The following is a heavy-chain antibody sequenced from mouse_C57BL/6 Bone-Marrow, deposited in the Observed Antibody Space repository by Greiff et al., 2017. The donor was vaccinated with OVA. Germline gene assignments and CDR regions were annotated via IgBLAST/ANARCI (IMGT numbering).Heavy chain of an antibody. CDR1: GFTFSDYY. V-gene: IGHV5-12*01. CDR2: ISNGGGST. CDR3: ARHVGLDGYYAMDY. Sequence: EVMLVESGGGLVQPGGSLKLSCAASGFTFSDYYMYWVRQTPEKRLEWVAYISNGGGSTYYPDTVKGRFTISRDNAKNTLYLQMSRLKSEDTAMYYCARHVGLDGYYAMDYWGQGTSVTVSS. J-gene: IGHJ4*01. D-gene: IGHD2-3*01.